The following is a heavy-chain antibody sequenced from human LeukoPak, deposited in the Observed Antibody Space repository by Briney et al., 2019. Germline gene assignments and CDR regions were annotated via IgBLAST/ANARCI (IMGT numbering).Heavy chain of an antibody. V-gene: IGHV4-34*01. CDR2: INHSGST. J-gene: IGHJ4*02. CDR1: GGSFSGYY. CDR3: ARDNDGSGSYYLFDY. D-gene: IGHD3-10*01. Sequence: SETLSLTCAVYGGSFSGYYWSWIRQPPGKGLEWIGEINHSGSTNYNPSLKSRVTISVDTSKNQFSLKLSSVTAADTAVYYCARDNDGSGSYYLFDYWGQGTLVTVSS.